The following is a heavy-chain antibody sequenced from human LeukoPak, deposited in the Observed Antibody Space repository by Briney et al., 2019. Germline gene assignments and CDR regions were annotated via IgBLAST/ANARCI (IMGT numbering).Heavy chain of an antibody. J-gene: IGHJ4*02. V-gene: IGHV1-2*06. Sequence: ASVKVSCKASGYTFTGYYIHWVRQAPGQGLEWMGRINPNSGGTNYVQKFQGRVTMTTDTSISTAYMELSRLRSDDTAVYNCARVDSSAHIWGQGTLVSVSS. CDR1: GYTFTGYY. D-gene: IGHD6-19*01. CDR2: INPNSGGT. CDR3: ARVDSSAHI.